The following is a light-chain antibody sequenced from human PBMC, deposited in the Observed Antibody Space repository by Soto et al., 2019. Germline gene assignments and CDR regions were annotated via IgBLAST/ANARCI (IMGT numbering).Light chain of an antibody. CDR3: QQYHKWPPIT. Sequence: EIVMTQSPATLSVSPWESATLSCRASQSVSSDLAWYQQKPGQAPRLLIYYTSTRATGFPARFSGGGSGTEFTLTISSLQSEDSAFYYCQQYHKWPPITFGQGTRLEIK. J-gene: IGKJ5*01. V-gene: IGKV3-15*01. CDR2: YTS. CDR1: QSVSSD.